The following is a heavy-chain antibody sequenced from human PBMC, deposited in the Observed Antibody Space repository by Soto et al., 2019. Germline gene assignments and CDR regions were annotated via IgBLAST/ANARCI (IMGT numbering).Heavy chain of an antibody. J-gene: IGHJ4*02. CDR2: IYYSGST. CDR1: GGSISSYY. D-gene: IGHD3-16*02. CDR3: ARRVDYVWGSYRYSPYFDY. Sequence: QVQLQESGPGLVKPSETLSLTCTVSGGSISSYYWSWIRQPPGKGLEWIGYIYYSGSTNYNPSLKSRVTISVATSKNQFSLKLSSVTAADTAVYYCARRVDYVWGSYRYSPYFDYWGQGTLVTVSS. V-gene: IGHV4-59*08.